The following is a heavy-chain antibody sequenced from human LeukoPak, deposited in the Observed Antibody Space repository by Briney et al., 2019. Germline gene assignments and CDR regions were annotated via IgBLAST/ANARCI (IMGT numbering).Heavy chain of an antibody. J-gene: IGHJ6*02. V-gene: IGHV1-46*01. CDR3: ARSEYYGSGSYQYYCYGMDV. D-gene: IGHD3-10*01. CDR2: INPSGGST. CDR1: GYTFTSYY. Sequence: GASVKVSCKASGYTFTSYYMHWVRQAPGQGLEWMGIINPSGGSTSYAQKFQGRVTMTRDTSTSTVYMELSSLRSEDTAVYYCARSEYYGSGSYQYYCYGMDVWGQGTTVTVSS.